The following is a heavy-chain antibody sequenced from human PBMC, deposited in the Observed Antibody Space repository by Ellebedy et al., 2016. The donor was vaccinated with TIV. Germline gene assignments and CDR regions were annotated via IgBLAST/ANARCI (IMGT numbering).Heavy chain of an antibody. CDR3: ARQSKTGAVFDY. J-gene: IGHJ4*02. V-gene: IGHV3-11*06. D-gene: IGHD1-14*01. Sequence: GESLKISCADSGFTFSDYYMSWIRQAPGKGPEWVSYISSSSDYTKYADSVKGRFTIPRHNAKKSLYLQMNSLRAEDTAVYYCARQSKTGAVFDYWGQGTLVTVSS. CDR1: GFTFSDYY. CDR2: ISSSSDYT.